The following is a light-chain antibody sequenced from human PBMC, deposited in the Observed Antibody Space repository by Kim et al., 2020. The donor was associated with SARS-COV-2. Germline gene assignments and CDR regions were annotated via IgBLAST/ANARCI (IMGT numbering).Light chain of an antibody. CDR1: SSDVGTYNL. Sequence: QSALTQPASVSGSPGQSITISCTGTSSDVGTYNLVSWYQQHPGKAPKLMIYEVNERPSGVSNRFSGSKSGNTTSLTISGLQAEDEADYYCCSYAGSSTWVFGGGTKVTVL. CDR3: CSYAGSSTWV. CDR2: EVN. V-gene: IGLV2-23*02. J-gene: IGLJ2*01.